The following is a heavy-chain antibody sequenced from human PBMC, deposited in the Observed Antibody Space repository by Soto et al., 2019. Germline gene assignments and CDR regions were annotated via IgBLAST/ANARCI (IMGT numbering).Heavy chain of an antibody. V-gene: IGHV3-7*01. CDR1: GFTFCSHW. CDR3: ARVYYDYIWGSYPLVY. J-gene: IGHJ4*02. D-gene: IGHD3-16*02. Sequence: GGSPRLSCAASGFTFCSHWMSWVRQAPGKGLEWLASIKQDGSEKHYVDSVKGRFTISRDNAKNSLYLQMNSLRVEDTAVYYCARVYYDYIWGSYPLVYWGQGTLVTVSS. CDR2: IKQDGSEK.